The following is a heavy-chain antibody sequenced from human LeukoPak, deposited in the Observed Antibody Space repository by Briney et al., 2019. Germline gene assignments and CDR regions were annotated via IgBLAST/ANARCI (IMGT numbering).Heavy chain of an antibody. CDR3: ARSNTDLEAFDI. V-gene: IGHV4-31*01. J-gene: IGHJ3*02. Sequence: SETLSLTCSGSGGSISRGGYYWHWIRQHPEKGLEWIGYIYFSGSTYYNPSLKSLVTISVDTSKNQFSLKLSSVTAADAAVYYCARSNTDLEAFDIWGQGTMVTVSS. CDR1: GGSISRGGYY. D-gene: IGHD5-18*01. CDR2: IYFSGST.